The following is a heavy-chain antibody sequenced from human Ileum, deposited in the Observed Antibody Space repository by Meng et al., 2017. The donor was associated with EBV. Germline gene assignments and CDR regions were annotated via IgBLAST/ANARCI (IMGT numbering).Heavy chain of an antibody. D-gene: IGHD3-22*01. J-gene: IGHJ4*02. CDR3: ASSDYYRSDY. CDR1: GGSISRSDW. V-gene: IGHV4-4*02. CDR2: TSHSGST. Sequence: VQLQESGPGLCRPSGTRSLTCAFSGGSISRSDWWSWVRQPPGKGLEWIGETSHSGSTNYSPSLKSRVTISLDKSKNQLSLKLNSVTAADTAVHYCASSDYYRSDYWGQGTLVTVSS.